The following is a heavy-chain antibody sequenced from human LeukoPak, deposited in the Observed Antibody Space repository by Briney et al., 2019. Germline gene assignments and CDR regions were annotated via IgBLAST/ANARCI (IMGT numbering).Heavy chain of an antibody. V-gene: IGHV4-4*02. CDR1: GGTISSSNW. J-gene: IGHJ4*02. CDR2: IYHSGST. CDR3: ARDGLAGPYYFDY. D-gene: IGHD3-3*02. Sequence: PSGTLSLTCAVSGGTISSSNWWSWVRQPPGKGLEWIGEIYHSGSTNYNPSLKSRVTISVDKSKNQFSLKLSSVTAADTAVYYCARDGLAGPYYFDYWGQGTLVTVSS.